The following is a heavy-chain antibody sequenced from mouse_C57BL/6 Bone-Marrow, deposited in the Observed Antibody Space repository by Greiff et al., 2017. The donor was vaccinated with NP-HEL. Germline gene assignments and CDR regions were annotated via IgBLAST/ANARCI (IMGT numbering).Heavy chain of an antibody. CDR1: GYTFTSYG. J-gene: IGHJ1*03. V-gene: IGHV1-81*01. D-gene: IGHD1-1*01. CDR2: IYPRSGNT. Sequence: VQLQQSGAELARPGASVKLSCKASGYTFTSYGLSWVKQRTGPGLEWIGEIYPRSGNTSSNEKFKGKATLTADKSSSTAYMELRSLTSEDYAVYCCEGVVEEDWYFDVWGTGTTVTVSS. CDR3: EGVVEEDWYFDV.